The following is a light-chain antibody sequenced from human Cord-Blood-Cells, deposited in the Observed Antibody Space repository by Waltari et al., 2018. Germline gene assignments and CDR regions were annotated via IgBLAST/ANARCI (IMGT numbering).Light chain of an antibody. J-gene: IGLJ1*01. Sequence: QSALTQPASVSGSPGPSITISCTGTSSDVGRYNLVSWYQQHPGKAPKLMNYEGSKRPSGVSNRFSGSKSGNTASLTISGLQAEDEADYYCCSYAGSSTFHYVFGTWTKVTVL. CDR3: CSYAGSSTFHYV. CDR1: SSDVGRYNL. V-gene: IGLV2-23*01. CDR2: EGS.